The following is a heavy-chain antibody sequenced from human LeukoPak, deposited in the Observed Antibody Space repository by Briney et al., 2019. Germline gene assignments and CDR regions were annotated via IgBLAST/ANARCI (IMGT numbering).Heavy chain of an antibody. CDR3: ARSTEYNWFDP. J-gene: IGHJ5*02. CDR1: GGSISSHY. CDR2: IYYSGST. Sequence: SETLSLTCTVSGGSISSHYWSWIQQPPGKGLEWIGYIYYSGSTNYNPSLKSRVTISVDTSKNQFSLKLSSVTAADTAVYYCARSTEYNWFDPWGQGTLVTVSS. D-gene: IGHD5/OR15-5a*01. V-gene: IGHV4-59*08.